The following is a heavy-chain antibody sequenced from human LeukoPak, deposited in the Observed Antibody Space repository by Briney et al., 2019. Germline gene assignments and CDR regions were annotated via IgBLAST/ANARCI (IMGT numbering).Heavy chain of an antibody. D-gene: IGHD2-2*01. CDR3: ARPYCSSTSCYAGGYFDY. J-gene: IGHJ4*02. Sequence: KTSQTLSLTCAISGDSVSSNSAAWNWFRQSPSRGLEWLGRTYYRSKWYNDYAVSVKSRITINPDTSKNQFSLQLNSVTPEDTAVYYCARPYCSSTSCYAGGYFDYWGQGTLVTVSS. CDR1: GDSVSSNSAA. CDR2: TYYRSKWYN. V-gene: IGHV6-1*01.